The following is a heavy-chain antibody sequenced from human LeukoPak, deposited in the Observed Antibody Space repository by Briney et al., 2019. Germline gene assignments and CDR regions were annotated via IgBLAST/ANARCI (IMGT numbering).Heavy chain of an antibody. J-gene: IGHJ4*02. D-gene: IGHD5-18*01. CDR2: YSGGTT. CDR3: ASGTQLWHGGY. Sequence: GGSLRLSCAASGFTVSSTYMSWVRQAPGKGLEWVSVYSGGTTYYADSVKGRLTISRDNSKNTLYLQMNSLRAEDTAVYYCASGTQLWHGGYWGQGTLATVSS. CDR1: GFTVSSTY. V-gene: IGHV3-66*02.